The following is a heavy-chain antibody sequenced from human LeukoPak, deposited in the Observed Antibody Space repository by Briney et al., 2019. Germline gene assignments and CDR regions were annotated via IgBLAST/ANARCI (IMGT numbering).Heavy chain of an antibody. CDR1: GGSISSGDYY. Sequence: SETLSLTCTVSGGSISSGDYYWSWIRQPPGKGLEWIGYIYYSGSTYYNPSLKSRVTISVDTSKNQFSLKLSSVTAADTAVYYCAKDSSSWSNYFDYWGQGTLVTVSS. CDR2: IYYSGST. D-gene: IGHD6-13*01. CDR3: AKDSSSWSNYFDY. V-gene: IGHV4-30-4*08. J-gene: IGHJ4*02.